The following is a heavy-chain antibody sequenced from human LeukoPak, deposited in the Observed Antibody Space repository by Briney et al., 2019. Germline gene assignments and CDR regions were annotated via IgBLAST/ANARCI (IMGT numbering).Heavy chain of an antibody. D-gene: IGHD5-12*01. J-gene: IGHJ4*02. CDR2: ISYDGSNK. Sequence: GGSLRLSCAASGFTFSSYAMHWVRQAPGKGLEWVAVISYDGSNKYYADSVKGRFTISRDNSKNTLYLQMNSLRAEDTAVYYCATNSGYDPRWDYWGQGTLVTVSS. V-gene: IGHV3-30*04. CDR1: GFTFSSYA. CDR3: ATNSGYDPRWDY.